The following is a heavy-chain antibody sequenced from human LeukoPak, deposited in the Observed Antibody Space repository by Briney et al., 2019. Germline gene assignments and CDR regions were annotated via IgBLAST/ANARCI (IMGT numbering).Heavy chain of an antibody. D-gene: IGHD1-1*01. Sequence: PSETLSLTCTVSGGAISNSERYWGWVRQPPGKGLEWIAMIYYSGSTYSNPSLKSRVTISVDTSKNQFSLKVRSVTAADSAVYFCARLAGHHNNGRFDFWGQGVLVSVSS. CDR2: IYYSGST. J-gene: IGHJ4*02. CDR1: GGAISNSERY. V-gene: IGHV4-39*01. CDR3: ARLAGHHNNGRFDF.